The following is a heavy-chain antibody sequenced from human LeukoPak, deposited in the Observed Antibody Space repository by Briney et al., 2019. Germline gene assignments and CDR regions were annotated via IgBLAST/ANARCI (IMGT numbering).Heavy chain of an antibody. CDR3: AKGGCRGTCNPLAY. CDR1: GFTFSGSG. CDR2: SGDSDGST. V-gene: IGHV3-23*01. D-gene: IGHD2-15*01. J-gene: IGHJ4*02. Sequence: GGSLRLSCAASGFTFSGSGMSWVRQAPGKGLEWISSSGDSDGSTYYADSLKGRFTISRDNSKDTLYLQMNSLRAEDTAVYYCAKGGCRGTCNPLAYWGQGALVTVSP.